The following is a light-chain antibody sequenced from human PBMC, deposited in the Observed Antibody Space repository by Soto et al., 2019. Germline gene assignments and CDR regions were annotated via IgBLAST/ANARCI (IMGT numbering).Light chain of an antibody. CDR2: DDS. CDR3: QVWDSSSDHPFV. Sequence: SYELAQPPSVSVAPGQTARITCGGNNIGSKSVHWYQQKPGQAPVLVVYDDSDRPPGIPERFSGSNSGNTATLTISRVEAGDEADYYCQVWDSSSDHPFVFGTGTKVTVL. CDR1: NIGSKS. V-gene: IGLV3-21*02. J-gene: IGLJ1*01.